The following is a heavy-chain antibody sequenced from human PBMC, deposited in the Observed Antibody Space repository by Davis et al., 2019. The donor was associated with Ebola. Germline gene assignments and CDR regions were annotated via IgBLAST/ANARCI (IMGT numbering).Heavy chain of an antibody. CDR3: ASGTYYGSGSYIDY. CDR1: GYTFTSYY. J-gene: IGHJ4*02. Sequence: AASVKVSCKAFGYTFTSYYIHWVRQAPGQGLEWMGIVNPSGGSTTYAQKFQGRVTMTRDTSTSTVYLELSSLRSEDTAGYYCASGTYYGSGSYIDYWGQGTLVTVSS. V-gene: IGHV1-46*01. D-gene: IGHD3-10*01. CDR2: VNPSGGST.